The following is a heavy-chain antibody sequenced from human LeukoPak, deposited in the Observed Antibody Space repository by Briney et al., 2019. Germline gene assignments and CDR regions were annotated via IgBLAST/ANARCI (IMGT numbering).Heavy chain of an antibody. J-gene: IGHJ1*01. CDR3: VKDSGYSYGSN. V-gene: IGHV3-64D*06. CDR1: GXTFSSYA. D-gene: IGHD5-18*01. CDR2: ISDNGGST. Sequence: GGSLRLSCSASGXTFSSYAMHWVRQAPGKGLEYVSAISDNGGSTYYADSVKGRSTISRDNSKNTLYLQMSSLRAEDTAVYYCVKDSGYSYGSNWGQGTLVTVSS.